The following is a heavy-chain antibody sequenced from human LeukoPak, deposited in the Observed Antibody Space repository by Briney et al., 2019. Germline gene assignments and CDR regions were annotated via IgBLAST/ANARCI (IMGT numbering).Heavy chain of an antibody. V-gene: IGHV1-18*04. J-gene: IGHJ4*02. CDR1: GYTFTSYG. Sequence: ASVKVSCKASGYTFTSYGISWVRQAPGQGLEWMGWISAYNGNTNYAQKLQGRVTMTTDTSTSTAYMELRSLGSDDTAVYYCARADGSILYSGYFDYWGQGTLVTVSS. CDR2: ISAYNGNT. D-gene: IGHD6-13*01. CDR3: ARADGSILYSGYFDY.